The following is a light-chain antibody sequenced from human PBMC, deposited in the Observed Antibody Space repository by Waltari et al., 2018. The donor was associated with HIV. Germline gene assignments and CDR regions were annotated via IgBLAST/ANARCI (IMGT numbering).Light chain of an antibody. J-gene: IGLJ3*02. Sequence: SYELTQPSSVSVSPGQTAKITCSGDVLAKKYARWFQQKPGQAPVLVIYKDSERPSGIPERFSGSTSGTKVTLTISGAQVEDEADYYCYSAADNNDWVFGGGTKLTVL. CDR1: VLAKKY. CDR2: KDS. V-gene: IGLV3-27*01. CDR3: YSAADNNDWV.